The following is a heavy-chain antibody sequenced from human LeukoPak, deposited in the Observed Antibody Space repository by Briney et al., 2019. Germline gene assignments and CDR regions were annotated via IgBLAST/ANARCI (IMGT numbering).Heavy chain of an antibody. CDR2: IYPADSDT. J-gene: IGHJ6*03. CDR3: ARGYYYYYYMDV. V-gene: IGHV5-51*01. CDR1: GSPFTNYW. Sequence: GASLQISCKGSGSPFTNYWIGWVRQLPGKGLEWMGIIYPADSDTSYSPSFQGQVTISADKSISTAYLQWSSLKASDTAMYYCARGYYYYYYMDVWGKGTTGTISS.